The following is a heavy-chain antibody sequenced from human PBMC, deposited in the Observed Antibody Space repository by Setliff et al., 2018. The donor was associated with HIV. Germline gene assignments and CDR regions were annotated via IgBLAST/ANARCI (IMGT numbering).Heavy chain of an antibody. CDR3: AKEGGSERMPFFYYYMDV. Sequence: PVGSLRLSCAASGFIFEDYAMHWVRQVPGKGLEWVALISWDGATTNYADSVKGRFTISRDSSKNSLYLQMNSLRTEDTALYYCAKEGGSERMPFFYYYMDVWGKGTTVTVSS. CDR1: GFIFEDYA. J-gene: IGHJ6*03. CDR2: ISWDGATT. D-gene: IGHD3-10*01. V-gene: IGHV3-43*01.